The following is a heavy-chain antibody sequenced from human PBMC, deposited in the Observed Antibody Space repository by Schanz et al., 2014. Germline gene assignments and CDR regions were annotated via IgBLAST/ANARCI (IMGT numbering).Heavy chain of an antibody. D-gene: IGHD4-17*01. V-gene: IGHV1-18*01. Sequence: QVQLVQSGAEVKKPGASVKVSCKASGYTFTSYGISWVRQAPGQGLEWMGWISPYNGNTNYAQKLQGRVTMTADTSTDTAYLELTSLRSEDTAVYYCARGYGDSPTDFWGQGTLVTVSS. CDR2: ISPYNGNT. J-gene: IGHJ4*02. CDR1: GYTFTSYG. CDR3: ARGYGDSPTDF.